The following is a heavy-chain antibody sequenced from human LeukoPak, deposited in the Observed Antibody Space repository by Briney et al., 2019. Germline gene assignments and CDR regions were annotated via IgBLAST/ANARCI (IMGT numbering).Heavy chain of an antibody. CDR3: ARDLGLDTTMIFFDY. CDR1: GYTLTSFG. V-gene: IGHV1-18*01. J-gene: IGHJ4*02. Sequence: ASVKVSCKASGYTLTSFGISWVRQAPGQGPEWMGWISAYNGNTNYVQKFQGRVTMTTDTSTNTAYMEVRSLTSDDTAVYYCARDLGLDTTMIFFDYWGQGTLVTVSS. D-gene: IGHD5-18*01. CDR2: ISAYNGNT.